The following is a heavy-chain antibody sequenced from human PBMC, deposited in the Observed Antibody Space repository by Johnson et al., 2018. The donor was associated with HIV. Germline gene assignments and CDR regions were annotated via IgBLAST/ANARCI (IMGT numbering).Heavy chain of an antibody. J-gene: IGHJ3*01. V-gene: IGHV3-72*01. Sequence: VQLVESGGGVVQPGRSLRLSCVGSGFSFSDHFMDWVRQAPGKGLEWVGRIRNKPSSYSTEYAASVKGRFTVSRDDSNNSVYLQMSSLKTEDTAVYYCTRDRDGVGVSWGQGTMVTVSS. CDR2: IRNKPSSYST. D-gene: IGHD3-10*01. CDR1: GFSFSDHF. CDR3: TRDRDGVGVS.